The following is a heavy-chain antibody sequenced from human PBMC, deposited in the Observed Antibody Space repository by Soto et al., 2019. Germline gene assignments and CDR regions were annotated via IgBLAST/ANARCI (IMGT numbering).Heavy chain of an antibody. CDR3: ATRLSTVTSKFYYYYDMDV. Sequence: EVQLLESGGGLVQPGGSLRLSCAASGFTFSSYAMSWVRQAPGKGLEWVSAISGSGGSTYYADSVKGRFTISRDNSKNTLYLQMNSLRAEDTAVYYCATRLSTVTSKFYYYYDMDVWGKGTTVTVSS. CDR1: GFTFSSYA. CDR2: ISGSGGST. J-gene: IGHJ6*03. D-gene: IGHD4-4*01. V-gene: IGHV3-23*01.